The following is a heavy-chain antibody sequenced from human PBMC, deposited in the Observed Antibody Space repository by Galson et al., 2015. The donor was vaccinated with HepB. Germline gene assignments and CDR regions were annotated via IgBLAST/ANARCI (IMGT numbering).Heavy chain of an antibody. J-gene: IGHJ6*02. CDR1: GYSFTSYW. V-gene: IGHV5-51*01. CDR3: ARTLGGKDIVVVPAALNSRGYYYGMDV. CDR2: IYPGDSDT. Sequence: QSGAEVKKPGESLKISCKGSGYSFTSYWIGWVRQMPGKGLEWMGIIYPGDSDTRYSPSFQGQVTISADKSISTAYLQWSSLKASDTAMYYCARTLGGKDIVVVPAALNSRGYYYGMDVWGQGTTVTVSS. D-gene: IGHD2-2*01.